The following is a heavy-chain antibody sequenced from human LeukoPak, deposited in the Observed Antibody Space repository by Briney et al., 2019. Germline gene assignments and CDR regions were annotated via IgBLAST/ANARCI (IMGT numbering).Heavy chain of an antibody. D-gene: IGHD2-2*01. J-gene: IGHJ4*02. CDR3: ARASNLPAATGLKGFDY. V-gene: IGHV1-18*01. CDR1: GYTFTSYG. CDR2: ISAYNGNT. Sequence: GASVKVSCKASGYTFTSYGISWVRQAPGQGLEWMGWISAYNGNTNYAQKLQGRVTMTTDTSTSTAYMELRSLRSDDTAVYYCARASNLPAATGLKGFDYWGQGTLVTVSS.